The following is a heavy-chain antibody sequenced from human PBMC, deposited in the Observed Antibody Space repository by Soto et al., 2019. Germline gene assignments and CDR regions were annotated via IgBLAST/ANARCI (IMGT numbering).Heavy chain of an antibody. CDR2: ISGSSSYI. D-gene: IGHD1-1*01. J-gene: IGHJ6*02. CDR3: ARVISGTHTPYYYYAMDV. Sequence: EVQLVESGGGLVKPGGSLRLSCAASGFTFSSYSMNWVRQAPGKGLEWVSSISGSSSYIYYADSVKGRFTISRDNAKNSLYLQMNSLRAEDTAVYYCARVISGTHTPYYYYAMDVWGQGTTVTVSS. V-gene: IGHV3-21*01. CDR1: GFTFSSYS.